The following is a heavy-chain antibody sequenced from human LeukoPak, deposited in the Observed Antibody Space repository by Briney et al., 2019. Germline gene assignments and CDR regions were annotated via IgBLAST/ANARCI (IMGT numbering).Heavy chain of an antibody. CDR3: ARDLRLSGGSFDY. CDR2: ISYDGSNK. D-gene: IGHD4-23*01. Sequence: GGSLRLSCAASGFTFSSYAMHWVRQAPGKGLEWVAVISYDGSNKYYADSVKGRFTISRDNSKNTLYLQMNSLRPEDTAVYYCARDLRLSGGSFDYWGQGTLVTVSS. CDR1: GFTFSSYA. J-gene: IGHJ4*02. V-gene: IGHV3-30*04.